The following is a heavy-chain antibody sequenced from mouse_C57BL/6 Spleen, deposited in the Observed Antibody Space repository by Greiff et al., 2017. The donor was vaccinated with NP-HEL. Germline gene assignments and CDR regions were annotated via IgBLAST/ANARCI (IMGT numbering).Heavy chain of an antibody. J-gene: IGHJ3*01. V-gene: IGHV2-2*01. Sequence: VQRVESGPGLVQPSQSLSITCTVSGFSLTSYGVHWVRQSPGKGLEWLGVIWSGGSTDYNAAFISRLSISKDNSKSQVFFKMNSLQADDTAIYYCARNGDYYGSPGFAYWGQGTLVTVSA. CDR2: IWSGGST. CDR1: GFSLTSYG. D-gene: IGHD1-1*01. CDR3: ARNGDYYGSPGFAY.